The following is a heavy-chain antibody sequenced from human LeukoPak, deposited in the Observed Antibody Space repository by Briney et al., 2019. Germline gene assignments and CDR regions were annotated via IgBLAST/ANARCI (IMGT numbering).Heavy chain of an antibody. CDR2: INHSGST. J-gene: IGHJ6*02. CDR1: GGSFSGYY. CDR3: ARVRGAHRTRYYYYGMDV. D-gene: IGHD1-26*01. V-gene: IGHV4-34*01. Sequence: PSETLSLTCAVYGGSFSGYYWSWLRQPPGKGLEWIGEINHSGSTNYNPSLKSRVTISVDTSKNQFSLKLSSVTAADTAVYYCARVRGAHRTRYYYYGMDVCGQGTTVTVSS.